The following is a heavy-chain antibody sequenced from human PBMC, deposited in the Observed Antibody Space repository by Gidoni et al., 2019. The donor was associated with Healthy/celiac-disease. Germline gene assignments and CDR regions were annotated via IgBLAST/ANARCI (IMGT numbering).Heavy chain of an antibody. CDR2: IIPIFGTA. D-gene: IGHD2-2*01. CDR1: GGTFSSYA. J-gene: IGHJ6*03. CDR3: ARDRGRIVVVPAHYYYYMDV. V-gene: IGHV1-69*01. Sequence: QVQLVQSGAEVKKPGSSVKVSCKASGGTFSSYASSWVRQAPGQGLEWMGGIIPIFGTANYAQKFQGRVTITADESTSTAYMELSSLRSEDTAVYYCARDRGRIVVVPAHYYYYMDVWGKGTTVTVSS.